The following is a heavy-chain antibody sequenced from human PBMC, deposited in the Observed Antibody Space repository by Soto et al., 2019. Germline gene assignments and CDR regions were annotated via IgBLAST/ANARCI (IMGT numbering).Heavy chain of an antibody. D-gene: IGHD2-2*01. CDR1: GGTFSSYA. J-gene: IGHJ6*02. V-gene: IGHV1-69*01. Sequence: QVQLVQSGAEVKKPGSSVKVSCKASGGTFSSYAISWVRQAPGQGLEWMGGIIPIFGTANYAQKFQGRVTITGDESTSTAYLELSSLRSEDTALYYFARCDIVVVPASRPYYYYYGMDVWGQGTTVTGSS. CDR2: IIPIFGTA. CDR3: ARCDIVVVPASRPYYYYYGMDV.